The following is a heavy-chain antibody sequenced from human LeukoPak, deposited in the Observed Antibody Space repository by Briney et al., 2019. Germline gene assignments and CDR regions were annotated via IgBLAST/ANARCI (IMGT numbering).Heavy chain of an antibody. CDR3: ARHVRQQLPPKAFDY. Sequence: PSETLSLTCAVYGGSFSDYYWNWIRQPPGKGLEWIGEINHSGSTNYNPSLKSRVTISVDTSKNQLSLKLNSVTAADTAVYYCARHVRQQLPPKAFDYWGQGTLVTVSS. D-gene: IGHD6-13*01. J-gene: IGHJ4*02. CDR1: GGSFSDYY. V-gene: IGHV4-34*01. CDR2: INHSGST.